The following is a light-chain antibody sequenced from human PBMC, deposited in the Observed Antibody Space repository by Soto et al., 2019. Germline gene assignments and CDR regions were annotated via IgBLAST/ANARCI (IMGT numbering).Light chain of an antibody. CDR1: TSDVGASNY. J-gene: IGLJ1*01. V-gene: IGLV2-14*01. CDR3: SSYTTSRAYV. CDR2: AVS. Sequence: QSALTQPASASGSPGQSITISCTGTTSDVGASNYVAWYQQQSGKAPKLMIHAVSNRPSGVSNRFSGSKSGNTASLTISGLQAEDEADYYCSSYTTSRAYVFGSGTKVTVL.